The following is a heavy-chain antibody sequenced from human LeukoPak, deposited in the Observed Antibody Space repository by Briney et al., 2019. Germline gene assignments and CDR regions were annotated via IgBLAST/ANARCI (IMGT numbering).Heavy chain of an antibody. CDR2: MNPNSGNT. Sequence: GASVKVSCKASGYTFTSYDINWVRQATGQGLEWMGWMNPNSGNTGYAQKFQGRVTITRNTSISTAYMELSILRSEDTAVYYCARGRAAAGSKGYYFDYWGQGTLVTVSS. CDR1: GYTFTSYD. V-gene: IGHV1-8*03. J-gene: IGHJ4*02. D-gene: IGHD6-13*01. CDR3: ARGRAAAGSKGYYFDY.